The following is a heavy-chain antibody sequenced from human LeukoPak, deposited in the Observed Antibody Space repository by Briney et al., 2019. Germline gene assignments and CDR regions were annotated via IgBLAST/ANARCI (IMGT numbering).Heavy chain of an antibody. D-gene: IGHD5-18*01. Sequence: SETLSLTCTVPGSPISSYYWSWIRQPPGKGLEWIGYIYYSGTPNYNPSLKSRVTTSVDTSKNQFSRKLSSLTAADTAVYYCARREGAAMVHGWGMDVWGQGTTVTVSS. CDR3: ARREGAAMVHGWGMDV. V-gene: IGHV4-59*08. J-gene: IGHJ6*02. CDR1: GSPISSYY. CDR2: IYYSGTP.